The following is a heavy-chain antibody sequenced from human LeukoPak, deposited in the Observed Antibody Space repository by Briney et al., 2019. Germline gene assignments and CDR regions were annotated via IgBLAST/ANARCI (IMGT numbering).Heavy chain of an antibody. V-gene: IGHV3-74*01. D-gene: IGHD5-12*01. CDR3: ASRGERGYSGYAY. CDR2: INSDGSTT. CDR1: GFTFSSYW. Sequence: GGSLRLSCAASGFTFSSYWMHWVRQAPGKGLVWVSRINSDGSTTSYADSEKGRFTISRDNAKNTLYLQMNSLRAEDTAVYYCASRGERGYSGYAYWGQGTLVTVCS. J-gene: IGHJ4*02.